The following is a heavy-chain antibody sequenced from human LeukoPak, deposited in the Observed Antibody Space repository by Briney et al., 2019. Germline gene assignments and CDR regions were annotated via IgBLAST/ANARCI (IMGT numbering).Heavy chain of an antibody. V-gene: IGHV3-30*02. CDR1: GFTFSSYG. J-gene: IGHJ5*02. CDR3: ARGWGRGYSYGYSWFDP. D-gene: IGHD5-18*01. Sequence: GGSLRLSCAASGFTFSSYGMHWVRQAPGKGLEWVAFIRYDGSNKYYADSVKGRFTISRDNSKNTLYLQMNSLRAEDTAVYYCARGWGRGYSYGYSWFDPWGQGTLVTVSS. CDR2: IRYDGSNK.